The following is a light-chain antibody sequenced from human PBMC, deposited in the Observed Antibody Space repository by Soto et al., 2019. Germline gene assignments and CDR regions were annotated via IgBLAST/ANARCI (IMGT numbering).Light chain of an antibody. CDR2: LGS. Sequence: DLVLTQSPLSLPVIPGESASISCRSSQSLLHSDGYDSLDWYLQKPGQSPQLLIYLGSNRASGVPARFSGSGSGTDFTLKISRVEADDVGVYYCMQALQTPPTFGQGTKVEIK. V-gene: IGKV2-28*01. CDR3: MQALQTPPT. J-gene: IGKJ1*01. CDR1: QSLLHSDGYDS.